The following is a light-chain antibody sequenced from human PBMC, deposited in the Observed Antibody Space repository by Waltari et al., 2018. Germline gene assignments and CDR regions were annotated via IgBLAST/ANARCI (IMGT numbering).Light chain of an antibody. CDR2: DAS. Sequence: DIQMTQSPSSMSASVGDRVSITCQASQDISIYLSWYQQKPGKAPKVLIYDASNLETGVPSRFTGSRSGTDFTFTISNLQPEDIATYYCQQYKDLPRTFGQGTKVEIK. J-gene: IGKJ1*01. CDR1: QDISIY. CDR3: QQYKDLPRT. V-gene: IGKV1-33*01.